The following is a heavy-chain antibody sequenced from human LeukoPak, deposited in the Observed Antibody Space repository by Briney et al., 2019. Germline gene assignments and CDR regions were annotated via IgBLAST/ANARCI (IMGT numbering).Heavy chain of an antibody. V-gene: IGHV3-21*01. CDR2: ISSSSSYI. CDR1: GFTFSSYS. D-gene: IGHD1-14*01. CDR3: ARAVLNHKYYFDY. Sequence: GGSLRLSCAASGFTFSSYSMNWVRQAPGKGLEWVSSISSSSSYIYYADSVKGRFTISRDNAKNSLYLQMNSLRAEDTAVYYCARAVLNHKYYFDYWGQGTLVTVSS. J-gene: IGHJ4*02.